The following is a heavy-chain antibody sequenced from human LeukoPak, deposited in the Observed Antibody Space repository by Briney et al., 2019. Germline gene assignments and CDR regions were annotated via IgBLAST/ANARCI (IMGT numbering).Heavy chain of an antibody. Sequence: GGSLRLSCAASGFTFSSYAMHWVRQAPGKGLEWVAVISYDGSNKYYADSVKGRFTISRDNAKNSLYLQMNSLRAEDTAMYYCARGRYSGTTYYFDYWGQGTLVTVSS. D-gene: IGHD5-12*01. CDR1: GFTFSSYA. V-gene: IGHV3-30-3*01. J-gene: IGHJ4*02. CDR2: ISYDGSNK. CDR3: ARGRYSGTTYYFDY.